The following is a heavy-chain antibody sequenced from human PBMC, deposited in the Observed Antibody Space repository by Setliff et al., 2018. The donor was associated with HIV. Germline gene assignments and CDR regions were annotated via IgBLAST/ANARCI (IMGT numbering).Heavy chain of an antibody. Sequence: ASVKVSCKVSGYTLTELSIHWVRQAPGKGLEWMGGFDPQYDKTFYAQKFQGRVTMSEDTSTDTAYMELSSLRSEDTAVYYCATRDYDSSGYLRSRVSGAAFDIWGQGTMVTVSS. V-gene: IGHV1-24*01. CDR1: GYTLTELS. D-gene: IGHD3-22*01. CDR2: FDPQYDKT. CDR3: ATRDYDSSGYLRSRVSGAAFDI. J-gene: IGHJ3*02.